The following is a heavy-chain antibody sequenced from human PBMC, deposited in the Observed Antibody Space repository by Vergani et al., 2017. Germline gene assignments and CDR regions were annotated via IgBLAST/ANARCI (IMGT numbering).Heavy chain of an antibody. CDR1: GGTFSTYA. V-gene: IGHV1-69*04. J-gene: IGHJ5*02. CDR3: ASGCQDYGGNGGVDP. D-gene: IGHD4-23*01. CDR2: IRPILGIA. Sequence: QVQLVQSGAELKKPGSSVKVSCKASGGTFSTYAISWVRQAPGQGLEWMGRIRPILGIANYAQKFQGRVTSTADKSTSTAYMELSSLRAEDTAVYYCASGCQDYGGNGGVDPWGQGTLVTVSS.